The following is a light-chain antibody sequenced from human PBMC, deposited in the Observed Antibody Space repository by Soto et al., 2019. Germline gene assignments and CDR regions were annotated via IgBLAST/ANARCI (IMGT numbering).Light chain of an antibody. CDR3: QQYNNWRPWT. J-gene: IGKJ1*01. CDR1: QCVSSN. Sequence: EMVMTQSLATLSVSPGERATLSCRASQCVSSNLAWYQQKPGQAPRLLIYGASTRATGIPARFSGSGSGTEFALTISSLQSEDFAVYYCQQYNNWRPWTFGQGTKVEIK. V-gene: IGKV3-15*01. CDR2: GAS.